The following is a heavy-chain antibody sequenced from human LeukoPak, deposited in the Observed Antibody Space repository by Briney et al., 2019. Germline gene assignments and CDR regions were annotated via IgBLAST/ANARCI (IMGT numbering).Heavy chain of an antibody. J-gene: IGHJ3*02. CDR1: GGSISNYY. CDR2: IYYSENT. Sequence: SETLSLTCTVSGGSISNYYWSWIRQPPGKGLEWIGYIYYSENTNYKPSLKSRVTISLDTSKNQFSLKLSSVTAADTAVYYCANIHQVRGSHTFDIWGQGTMVTVSS. D-gene: IGHD3-10*01. CDR3: ANIHQVRGSHTFDI. V-gene: IGHV4-59*08.